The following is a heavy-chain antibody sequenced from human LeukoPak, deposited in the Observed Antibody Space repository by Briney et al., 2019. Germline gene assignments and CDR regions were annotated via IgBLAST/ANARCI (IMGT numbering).Heavy chain of an antibody. J-gene: IGHJ6*02. Sequence: GKSLRLSCAASGFTFSGYPIHWVRQAPGKGLEWVAVISYDGSNKYYADSVKGRFTISRDNSKNTLYLQMNSLRAEDTAVYYCARDEGYCSRTSFNGASKGMDVWGQGTAVIVSS. CDR1: GFTFSGYP. D-gene: IGHD2-2*01. CDR2: ISYDGSNK. V-gene: IGHV3-30-3*01. CDR3: ARDEGYCSRTSFNGASKGMDV.